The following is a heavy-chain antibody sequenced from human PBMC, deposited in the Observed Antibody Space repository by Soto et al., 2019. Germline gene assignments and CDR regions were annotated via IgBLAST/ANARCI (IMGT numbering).Heavy chain of an antibody. CDR3: ASQYCGDYCSANY. CDR2: IIPIFGTA. J-gene: IGHJ4*02. CDR1: GYTFSSYA. Sequence: GASVKVSCKASGYTFSSYAISWVRQAPGQGLEWMGGIIPIFGTANYAQKFQGRVTITADKSTSTAYMELSSMRSEDTAVYYCASQYCGDYCSANYWGQGTLVTV. V-gene: IGHV1-69*06. D-gene: IGHD2-21*02.